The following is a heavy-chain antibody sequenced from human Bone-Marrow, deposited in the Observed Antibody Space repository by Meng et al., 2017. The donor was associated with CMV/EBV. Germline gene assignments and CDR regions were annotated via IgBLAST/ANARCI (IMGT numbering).Heavy chain of an antibody. CDR3: AKLRNYNGGYTEI. V-gene: IGHV3-23*01. J-gene: IGHJ4*02. D-gene: IGHD1-26*01. CDR2: ISGAGDNT. CDR1: GLRFSSEA. Sequence: AGAGLRFSSEAMVWVRQAPGKGLEWVSAISGAGDNTYFAASVRGRFTISRDNSKNTLYLQMSSLRADDTALYYCAKLRNYNGGYTEIWGRGTLVTVSS.